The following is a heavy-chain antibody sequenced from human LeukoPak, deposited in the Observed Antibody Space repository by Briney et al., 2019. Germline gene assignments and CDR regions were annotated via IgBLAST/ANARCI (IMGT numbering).Heavy chain of an antibody. D-gene: IGHD3-10*01. CDR2: IYNSGST. J-gene: IGHJ3*02. CDR1: ADSISDYY. CDR3: ARDHGFDAFDI. V-gene: IGHV4-59*01. Sequence: SETLSLTCTVSADSISDYYWTWLRQPPGKGLEWIGYIYNSGSTNYNTSLKSRVTISMDTSKNQFSLKLSSVTAADTAVYYCARDHGFDAFDIWGQGTMVTVSS.